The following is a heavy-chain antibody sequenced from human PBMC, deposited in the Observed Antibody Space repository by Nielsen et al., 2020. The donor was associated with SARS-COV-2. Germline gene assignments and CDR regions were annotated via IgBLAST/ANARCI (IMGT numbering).Heavy chain of an antibody. V-gene: IGHV3-33*08. CDR2: IWYDGSNK. CDR3: ARDDITMVRGAPDGMDV. D-gene: IGHD3-10*01. J-gene: IGHJ6*02. Sequence: GESLKISCAASGFTFSSYGMHWVRQAPGKGLEWVAVIWYDGSNKYYADSVKGRFTISRDNSKNTLYLQMNSLRAEDTAVYYCARDDITMVRGAPDGMDVWGQGTTVTVSS. CDR1: GFTFSSYG.